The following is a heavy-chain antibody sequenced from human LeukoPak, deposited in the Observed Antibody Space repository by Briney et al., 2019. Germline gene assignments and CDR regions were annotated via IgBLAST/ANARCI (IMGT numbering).Heavy chain of an antibody. Sequence: GWSLRLSCAASVFIFSSYAMSWVRQAPGKGREGVAAISGSGGSTYYADSAKGRFNISRDNSKNTLYLQMNSLRAEDTAVYYCAKRYSSSWYDRYFDYWGQGTLVTVSS. J-gene: IGHJ4*02. CDR3: AKRYSSSWYDRYFDY. CDR1: VFIFSSYA. V-gene: IGHV3-23*01. D-gene: IGHD6-13*01. CDR2: ISGSGGST.